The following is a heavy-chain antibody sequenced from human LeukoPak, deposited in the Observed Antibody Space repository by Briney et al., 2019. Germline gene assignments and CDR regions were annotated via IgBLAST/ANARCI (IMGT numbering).Heavy chain of an antibody. CDR2: IKKDGSEK. V-gene: IGHV3-7*01. CDR3: ARPHSEDYYYDSSGQYNWFDP. J-gene: IGHJ5*02. D-gene: IGHD3-22*01. CDR1: GFTFSTYC. Sequence: GGSLRLSCAASGFTFSTYCMSWVRQAPGKGLEWVANIKKDGSEKHYVDSVDGRFIISRDDAKNSLYLQMNSLRAEDTAVYYCARPHSEDYYYDSSGQYNWFDPWGQGTLVTVSS.